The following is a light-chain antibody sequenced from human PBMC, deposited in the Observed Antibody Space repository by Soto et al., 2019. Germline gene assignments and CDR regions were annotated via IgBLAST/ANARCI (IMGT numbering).Light chain of an antibody. J-gene: IGKJ1*01. CDR2: GAF. Sequence: EVVLTQSPATLSVSPGDRATLSCRASQSVSSNLAWYQQKPGQAPSLLIYGAFTRATGIPARFSGTGSGTEFXLTIXXXXXXXXALYYCQQYNDWPLTFGQGTKVE. CDR1: QSVSSN. V-gene: IGKV3-15*01. CDR3: QQYNDWPLT.